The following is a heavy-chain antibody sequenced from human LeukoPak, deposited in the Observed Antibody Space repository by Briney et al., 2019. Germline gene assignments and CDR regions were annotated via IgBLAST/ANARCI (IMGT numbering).Heavy chain of an antibody. Sequence: GSLRLSCAASGFTFSNYEMNWVRQAPGKGLEWIGSMYYRGSTYYNPSLKSRVTLSVDTPKNQFSLKLSSVTAADTAVYYCARHGRDGYNYGPVVYYWGQGTLVTVSS. D-gene: IGHD5-24*01. J-gene: IGHJ4*02. CDR1: GFTFSNYE. V-gene: IGHV4-39*01. CDR2: MYYRGST. CDR3: ARHGRDGYNYGPVVYY.